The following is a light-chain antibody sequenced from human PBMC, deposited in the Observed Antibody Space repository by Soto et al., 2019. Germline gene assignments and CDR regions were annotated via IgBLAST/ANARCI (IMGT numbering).Light chain of an antibody. Sequence: QSVLTQPASVSGSPGQSIAISCTGTSSDVGGYNYVSWHQQHPGKAPKVLISVVSNRPSGVSNRFSGSKSGNTASLTISGLQAEDEADYYCSLYTSSSTYVFGTGTKV. CDR2: VVS. CDR1: SSDVGGYNY. V-gene: IGLV2-14*01. J-gene: IGLJ1*01. CDR3: SLYTSSSTYV.